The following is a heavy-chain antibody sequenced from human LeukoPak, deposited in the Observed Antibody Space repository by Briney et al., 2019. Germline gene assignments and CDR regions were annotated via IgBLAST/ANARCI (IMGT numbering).Heavy chain of an antibody. CDR3: AKGSNRGYFDY. Sequence: GGSLRLSCAASGFTFSNYNMNWVRQAPGKGLEGVSSISSGSSYKYYTDSVKGRFTISRDNAKNSMYLQMNSLRAEDTALYYCAKGSNRGYFDYWGQGTLVTVSS. J-gene: IGHJ4*02. CDR1: GFTFSNYN. D-gene: IGHD1-14*01. V-gene: IGHV3-21*04. CDR2: ISSGSSYK.